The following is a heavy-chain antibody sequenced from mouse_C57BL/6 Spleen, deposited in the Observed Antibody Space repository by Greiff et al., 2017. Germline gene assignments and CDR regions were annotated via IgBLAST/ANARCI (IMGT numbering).Heavy chain of an antibody. CDR3: ASPSTMVTAGYFDY. CDR1: GFNIKDYY. D-gene: IGHD2-2*01. Sequence: VQLQQSGAELVKPGASVKLSCTASGFNIKDYYMHWVKQRPEQGLEWIGRIDPEDGETKYAPKFPGKATITADTSSNAAYLQLSSLTNEDTAVYYCASPSTMVTAGYFDYWGQGTTLTVSS. J-gene: IGHJ2*01. CDR2: IDPEDGET. V-gene: IGHV14-2*01.